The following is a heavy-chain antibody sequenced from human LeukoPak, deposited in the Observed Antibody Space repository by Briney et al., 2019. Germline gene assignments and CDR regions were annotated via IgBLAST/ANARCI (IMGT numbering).Heavy chain of an antibody. CDR3: ATTDYYRSDY. J-gene: IGHJ4*02. D-gene: IGHD3-9*01. V-gene: IGHV4-34*01. CDR2: INHSGST. Sequence: SETLSLTCAVYGGSFSGYYWSWICQPPGKGLEWIGEINHSGSTNYNPSSPSLKSRVTISVDKSKNQFSLKLSSVTAADTAVYYCATTDYYRSDYWGQGTLVTVSS. CDR1: GGSFSGYY.